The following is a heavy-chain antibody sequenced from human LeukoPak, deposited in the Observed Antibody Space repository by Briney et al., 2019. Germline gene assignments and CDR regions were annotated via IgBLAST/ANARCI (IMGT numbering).Heavy chain of an antibody. CDR1: GFTFSSYE. J-gene: IGHJ4*02. CDR2: ISSSGSTI. Sequence: GGSLRLPCAASGFTFSSYEMNWVRQAPGKGLEWVSYISSSGSTIYYADSVKGRFTISRDNAKNSLYLQMNSLRAEDTAVYYCATPPTVTRNYWGQGTLVTVSS. V-gene: IGHV3-48*03. D-gene: IGHD4-17*01. CDR3: ATPPTVTRNY.